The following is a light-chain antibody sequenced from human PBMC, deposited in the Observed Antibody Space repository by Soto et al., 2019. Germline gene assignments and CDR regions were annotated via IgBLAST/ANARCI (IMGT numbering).Light chain of an antibody. J-gene: IGKJ5*01. CDR1: QSVRSN. Sequence: EIVLTQSPGTLSLSPGERATLSCRASQSVRSNFLAWYQQKPGQAPRLLIYGASTRATGIPARFSGSGSGTEFTLTISSLQSEDFAVYYCQQYNNWPLTFGQGTRLEIK. CDR2: GAS. CDR3: QQYNNWPLT. V-gene: IGKV3-15*01.